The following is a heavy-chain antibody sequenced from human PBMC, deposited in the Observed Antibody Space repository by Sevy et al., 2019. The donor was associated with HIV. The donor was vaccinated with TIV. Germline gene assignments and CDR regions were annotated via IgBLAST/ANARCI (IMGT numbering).Heavy chain of an antibody. CDR1: GGTFSSYA. CDR2: IIPIFGTA. Sequence: ASLKVSCKASGGTFSSYAISWVRQAPGQGLEWMGGIIPIFGTANYAQKFQGRVTITAEESTRTAYMELSSLRSEDTAVYYCARSGPYYYDSSGYYKYYYYGMDVWGQGTTVTVSS. V-gene: IGHV1-69*13. J-gene: IGHJ6*02. D-gene: IGHD3-22*01. CDR3: ARSGPYYYDSSGYYKYYYYGMDV.